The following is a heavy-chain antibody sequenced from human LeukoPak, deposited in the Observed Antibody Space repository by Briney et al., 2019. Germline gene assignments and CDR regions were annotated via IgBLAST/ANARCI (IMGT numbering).Heavy chain of an antibody. V-gene: IGHV1-24*01. CDR1: GYTLTELS. D-gene: IGHD2-8*02. J-gene: IGHJ5*02. CDR3: ATFGGVPPQRNGFDP. CDR2: FDPEDGET. Sequence: ASVKVSCKVSGYTLTELSMHWVRQAPGKGLEWMGGFDPEDGETIYAQKFQGRVTMTEDTSTDTAYMELSSLRSEDTAVYYCATFGGVPPQRNGFDPWGRGTLVTVSS.